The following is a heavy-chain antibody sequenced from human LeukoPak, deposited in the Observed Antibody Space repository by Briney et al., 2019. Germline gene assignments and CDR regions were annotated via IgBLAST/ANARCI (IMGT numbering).Heavy chain of an antibody. CDR2: ISGSGGST. J-gene: IGHJ6*03. D-gene: IGHD1-7*01. Sequence: GGSLRPSCAASGFTFSSYEMSWVRQAPGKGLEWVSAISGSGGSTYYADSVKGRFTISRDNSKNTLYLQMNSLRAEDTAVYYCAKRRGLELLYYYYMDVWGKGTTVTVSS. V-gene: IGHV3-23*01. CDR1: GFTFSSYE. CDR3: AKRRGLELLYYYYMDV.